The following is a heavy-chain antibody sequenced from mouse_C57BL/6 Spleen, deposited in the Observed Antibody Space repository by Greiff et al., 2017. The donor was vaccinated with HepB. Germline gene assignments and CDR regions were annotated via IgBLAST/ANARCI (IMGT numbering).Heavy chain of an antibody. Sequence: VQLQQSGAELVKPGASVKLSCKASGYTFTSYWMHWVKQRPGRGLEWIGRIDPNSGGTKYNEKFKSKATLTVDTPSSTAYMQLSSLTSADSAVYWGARAPYYGSSDAMDYWGQGTSVTVSS. V-gene: IGHV1-72*01. CDR3: ARAPYYGSSDAMDY. CDR2: IDPNSGGT. D-gene: IGHD1-1*01. CDR1: GYTFTSYW. J-gene: IGHJ4*01.